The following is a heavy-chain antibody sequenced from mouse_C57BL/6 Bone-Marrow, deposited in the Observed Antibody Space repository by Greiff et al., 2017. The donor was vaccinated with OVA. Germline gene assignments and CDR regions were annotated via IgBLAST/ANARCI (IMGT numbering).Heavy chain of an antibody. CDR2: IDPENGDT. J-gene: IGHJ1*03. Sequence: VQLKQSGAELVRPGASVKLSCTASGFNIKDDYMHWVKQRPEQGLEWIGWIDPENGDTEYASKFQGKATITADTSSNTAYLQLSSLTSEDTAVYYCTTSYYYGSSSYWYFDVWGTGTTVTVSS. D-gene: IGHD1-1*01. V-gene: IGHV14-4*01. CDR1: GFNIKDDY. CDR3: TTSYYYGSSSYWYFDV.